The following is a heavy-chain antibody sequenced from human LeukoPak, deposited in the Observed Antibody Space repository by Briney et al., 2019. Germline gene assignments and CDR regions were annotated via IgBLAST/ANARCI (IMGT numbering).Heavy chain of an antibody. CDR1: GFTFSSYW. Sequence: GGSLRLSCAASGFTFSSYWMTWVRQAPGKGLEWVANIKQDGSEKSYVDSVKGRFTISRDNAKNSLYLQMNSLRVEDTAVYYCARDWSTYYYYYGMDVWGQGTTVTVSS. V-gene: IGHV3-7*01. CDR3: ARDWSTYYYYYGMDV. J-gene: IGHJ6*02. CDR2: IKQDGSEK.